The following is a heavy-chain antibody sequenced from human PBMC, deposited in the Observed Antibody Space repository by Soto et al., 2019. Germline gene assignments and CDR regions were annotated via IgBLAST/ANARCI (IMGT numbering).Heavy chain of an antibody. Sequence: GPVKGSFKAFGFSFYNYRIILVRQGPGQGLEWIGWISGQIGKTNYAQKFLGKVTMTTDTSTSTAYMELSTLTSDDTAIYYCARGPPSGSFSLTPRYWGQGTLVTVSS. CDR3: ARGPPSGSFSLTPRY. J-gene: IGHJ4*01. CDR2: ISGQIGKT. CDR1: GFSFYNYR. D-gene: IGHD1-26*01. V-gene: IGHV1-18*04.